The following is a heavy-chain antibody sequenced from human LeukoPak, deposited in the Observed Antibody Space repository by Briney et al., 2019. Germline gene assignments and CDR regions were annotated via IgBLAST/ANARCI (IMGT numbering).Heavy chain of an antibody. J-gene: IGHJ5*02. Sequence: GGSLRLSCVASGFTFSNYGINWVRQAPGQGLDWVSYISSSSHIIHYADSVKGRFTISRDNAKNSLYLQMNSLRAEDTAVYYCARSGPGLDNWFDPWGQGTLVTVSS. CDR2: ISSSSHII. V-gene: IGHV3-48*01. CDR1: GFTFSNYG. CDR3: ARSGPGLDNWFDP. D-gene: IGHD3/OR15-3a*01.